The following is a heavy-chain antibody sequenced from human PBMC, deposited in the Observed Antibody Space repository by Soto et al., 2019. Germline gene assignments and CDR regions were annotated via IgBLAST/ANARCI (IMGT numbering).Heavy chain of an antibody. CDR2: IYYSGST. CDR3: ASSRNDYGDYVGNY. Sequence: QVQLQESGPGLVKPSQTLSLTCTVSGGSISSGGYYWSWIRQHPGKGLEWIGYIYYSGSTYYNPSLKSRVTISVETPKNQFSLKLSSVTAADTAVYYCASSRNDYGDYVGNYWGQGTLVTVSS. V-gene: IGHV4-31*03. J-gene: IGHJ4*02. D-gene: IGHD4-17*01. CDR1: GGSISSGGYY.